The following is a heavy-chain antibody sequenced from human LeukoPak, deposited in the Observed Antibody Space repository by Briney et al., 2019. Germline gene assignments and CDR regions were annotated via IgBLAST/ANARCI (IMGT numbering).Heavy chain of an antibody. CDR2: FDPEDGET. Sequence: GGSLRLSCAASGFTFSSYGMHWVRQAPGKGLEWMGGFDPEDGETIYAQKFQGRVTMTEDTSTDTAYMELSSLRSEDTAVYYCATGITIFPTGWGQGTLVTVSS. CDR3: ATGITIFPTG. J-gene: IGHJ4*02. V-gene: IGHV1-24*01. CDR1: GFTFSSYG. D-gene: IGHD3-9*01.